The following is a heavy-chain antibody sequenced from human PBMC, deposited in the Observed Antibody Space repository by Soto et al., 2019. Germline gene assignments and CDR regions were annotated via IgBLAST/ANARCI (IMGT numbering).Heavy chain of an antibody. J-gene: IGHJ4*02. Sequence: SETLSLTCIVSGGSIRSSSYYWGWIRQPPGKGLEWIGSIFYSGSTYYNPSLNSRVTISVDASKNQFSLKLDSVTAADTAMYYCARLNKYFDYWGQGTLVTVSS. CDR1: GGSIRSSSYY. CDR3: ARLNKYFDY. V-gene: IGHV4-39*01. CDR2: IFYSGST.